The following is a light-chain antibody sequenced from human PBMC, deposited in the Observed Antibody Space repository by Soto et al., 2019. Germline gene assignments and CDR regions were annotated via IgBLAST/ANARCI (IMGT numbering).Light chain of an antibody. CDR2: DAS. CDR1: QSISSW. J-gene: IGKJ1*01. CDR3: QQYNRPTRT. V-gene: IGKV1-5*01. Sequence: DIQMTQSPSSLSASVGDRVTITCRASQSISSWLAWYQQKPGKAPKLRIYDASSLESGVPSRFSGSGSGTEFTLNISSVPPDDFATYYCQQYNRPTRTFGQGTKV.